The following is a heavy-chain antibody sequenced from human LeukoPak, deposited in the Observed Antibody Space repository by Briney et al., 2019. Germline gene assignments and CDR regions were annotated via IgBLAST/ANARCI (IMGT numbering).Heavy chain of an antibody. CDR3: ARDSSSGVPDY. J-gene: IGHJ4*02. V-gene: IGHV4-4*07. Sequence: PSETLSLNSTVSGGSISSYYWSWIRQPAGKGLEWIGRIYTSGSTNYNPSLKSRVTMSVDTSKNQFSLKLSSVTAADTAVYYCARDSSSGVPDYWGQGTLVTVSS. CDR1: GGSISSYY. D-gene: IGHD2-8*01. CDR2: IYTSGST.